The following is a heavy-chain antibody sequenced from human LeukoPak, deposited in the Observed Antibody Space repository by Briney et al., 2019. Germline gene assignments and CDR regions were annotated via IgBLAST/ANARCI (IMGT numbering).Heavy chain of an antibody. CDR1: GGSISPYY. Sequence: PSETLSLTCVVSGGSISPYYWSWIRQSPGKGLEWIGRISTSGSTNYNPSLKSRVTMSVDTSKNQFSLNLSSVTAADTAVYYCARGSARMVANPLFDYWGRGTLVTVSS. CDR2: ISTSGST. D-gene: IGHD5-12*01. V-gene: IGHV4-4*07. J-gene: IGHJ4*02. CDR3: ARGSARMVANPLFDY.